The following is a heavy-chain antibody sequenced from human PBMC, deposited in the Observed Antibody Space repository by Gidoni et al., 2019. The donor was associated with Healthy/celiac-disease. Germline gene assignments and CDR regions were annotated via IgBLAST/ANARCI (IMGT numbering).Heavy chain of an antibody. D-gene: IGHD5-12*01. Sequence: EVQLVESGGGLVQPGRSLRLSCAASGFTVDDYAMHWVRQAPGKGLEWVSGISWNSGSIGYADSVKGRFTISRDNAKNSLYLQMNSLRAEDTALYYCAKDLSSDSGYDYKVYWGQGTLVTVSS. CDR1: GFTVDDYA. CDR2: ISWNSGSI. J-gene: IGHJ4*02. CDR3: AKDLSSDSGYDYKVY. V-gene: IGHV3-9*01.